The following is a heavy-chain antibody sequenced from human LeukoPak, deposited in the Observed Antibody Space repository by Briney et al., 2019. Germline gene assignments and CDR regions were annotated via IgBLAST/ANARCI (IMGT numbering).Heavy chain of an antibody. D-gene: IGHD3-3*01. V-gene: IGHV4-34*01. CDR1: GGSFSGYY. J-gene: IGHJ4*02. CDR2: IYYSGST. Sequence: PSETLSLTCAVYGGSFSGYYWSWVRQPPGKGLEWIGSIYYSGSTYYNPSPKSRVTISVDTSKNQFSLKLSSVTAADTAVYYCARWYYTPYYDFWSGIDDTKYYFDYWGQGTLVTVSS. CDR3: ARWYYTPYYDFWSGIDDTKYYFDY.